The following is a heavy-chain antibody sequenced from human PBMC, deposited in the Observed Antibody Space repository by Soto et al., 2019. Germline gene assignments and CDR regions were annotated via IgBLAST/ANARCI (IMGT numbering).Heavy chain of an antibody. CDR3: ARVGREYDNIRSVVY. CDR1: GGSISSGDYS. D-gene: IGHD3-22*01. V-gene: IGHV4-30-2*01. Sequence: PSETLSLTCAVSGGSISSGDYSWNWIRQPPGKGLEWIGYIYYGGSTYYNPSLQSRVTMSVDRSRNQFSLKLNSVTAADTAVYYCARVGREYDNIRSVVYWGQGTLLTLFS. CDR2: IYYGGST. J-gene: IGHJ4*02.